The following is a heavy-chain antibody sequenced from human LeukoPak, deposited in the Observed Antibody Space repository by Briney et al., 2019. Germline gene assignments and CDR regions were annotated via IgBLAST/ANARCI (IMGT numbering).Heavy chain of an antibody. J-gene: IGHJ4*02. V-gene: IGHV4-30-4*01. CDR1: GGSISSGDYY. CDR2: IYYSGST. Sequence: SETLSLTCTVSGGSISSGDYYWSWIRQPPGKGLEWIGYIYYSGSTYYNPSLKSRVTISVDTSKNQFSLKPSSVTAADTAVYYCASSPYSGYDYYFDYWGQGTLVTVSS. D-gene: IGHD5-12*01. CDR3: ASSPYSGYDYYFDY.